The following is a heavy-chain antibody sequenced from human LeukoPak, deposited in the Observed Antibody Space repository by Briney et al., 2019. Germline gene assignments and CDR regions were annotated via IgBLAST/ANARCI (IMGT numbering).Heavy chain of an antibody. CDR1: GFTFSTYA. V-gene: IGHV3-23*01. J-gene: IGHJ4*02. Sequence: GSLRLSCAASGFTFSTYAMTWVRQAPGKGLEWVSGISGSGTNPFYVDSVRGRFTISRDNSKNTLYLQMDSLRAEDTAVYFCAKDASNGDYAHWGQGTLVTVSS. CDR3: AKDASNGDYAH. D-gene: IGHD4-17*01. CDR2: ISGSGTNP.